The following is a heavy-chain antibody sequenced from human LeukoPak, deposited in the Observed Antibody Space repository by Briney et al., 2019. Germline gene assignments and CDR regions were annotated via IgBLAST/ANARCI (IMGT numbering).Heavy chain of an antibody. D-gene: IGHD5-18*01. V-gene: IGHV4-59*01. Sequence: SETLSLTCAVYGGSFSGYYWSWIRQPPGKGLEWIGHIYYSGSTNYNPSLKSRVTISIDTSKNQFSLRLSSVTAADTAVYYCARGAAGYSYGWGQGTLVTVSS. CDR3: ARGAAGYSYG. J-gene: IGHJ4*02. CDR2: IYYSGST. CDR1: GGSFSGYY.